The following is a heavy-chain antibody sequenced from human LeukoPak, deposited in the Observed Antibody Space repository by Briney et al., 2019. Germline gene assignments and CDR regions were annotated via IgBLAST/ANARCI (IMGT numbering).Heavy chain of an antibody. J-gene: IGHJ5*01. D-gene: IGHD6-19*01. CDR2: INPKSGDT. CDR3: AREGISIYNSGWYMDS. CDR1: RYTFTGYY. V-gene: IGHV1-2*02. Sequence: ASVKVSCKTSRYTFTGYYMQWVRQARGRGSEGMGWINPKSGDTKYAQKFQGRVTMTRDTSISTTNMELSGLTSDDTAIYYCAREGISIYNSGWYMDSWGQGTLVSVSS.